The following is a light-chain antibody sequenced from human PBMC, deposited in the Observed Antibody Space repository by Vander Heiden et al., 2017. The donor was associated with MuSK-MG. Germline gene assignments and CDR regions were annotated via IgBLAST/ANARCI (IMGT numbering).Light chain of an antibody. CDR1: KDISNY. J-gene: IGKJ3*01. V-gene: IGKV1-33*01. CDR3: QQDDNLPLT. Sequence: DIQMTQSPSSLSASVGDRVTITCQASKDISNYLNWYQQKPGKAPKLLIYDASNLETGVPSRFSGSGSGTDFTLTISSLQPEDIATYYCQQDDNLPLTFGHGTKVDIK. CDR2: DAS.